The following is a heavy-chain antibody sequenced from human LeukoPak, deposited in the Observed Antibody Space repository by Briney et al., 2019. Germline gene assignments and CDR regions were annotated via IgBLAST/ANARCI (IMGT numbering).Heavy chain of an antibody. CDR2: IIPIYGTP. D-gene: IGHD3-3*02. Sequence: SVKVSCKASGGTLSGCAISWVRQAPGQGLEWMGGIIPIYGTPHSAQKFQGRVTITTDESTSTAFMDLSSLRSEDTAVYYCARGKLGYYYYHMDAWGKGTTVTVSS. CDR1: GGTLSGCA. CDR3: ARGKLGYYYYHMDA. V-gene: IGHV1-69*05. J-gene: IGHJ6*03.